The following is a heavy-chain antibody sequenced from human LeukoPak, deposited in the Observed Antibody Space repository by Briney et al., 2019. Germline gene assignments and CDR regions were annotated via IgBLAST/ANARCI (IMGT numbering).Heavy chain of an antibody. CDR2: IYPSGST. Sequence: PSETLSLTCSVSGGSISSGSWYWNWIRQPAGKGLEWIGRIYPSGSTNYNPSLKSRVTISVDTSKNQFSLKLSSVTAADTAVYYCARGYSSSWYFYFDYWGQGTLVTVSS. V-gene: IGHV4-61*02. CDR3: ARGYSSSWYFYFDY. J-gene: IGHJ4*02. CDR1: GGSISSGSWY. D-gene: IGHD6-13*01.